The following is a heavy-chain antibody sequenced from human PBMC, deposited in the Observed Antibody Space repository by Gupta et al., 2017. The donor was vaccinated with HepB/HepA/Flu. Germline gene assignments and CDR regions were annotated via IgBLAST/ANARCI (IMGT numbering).Heavy chain of an antibody. J-gene: IGHJ4*02. CDR2: IYPGDSDT. Sequence: EVQLVQSGAEVHNSGESPKLSRKGSGSAFRTYWSAGVRQMPGKGLEWMGIIYPGDSDTRYSPSLQGQVAISADKSINTVYRQLSSLKASDTAMYYCARGMYNYGYYFDYWGQGSLVTVSS. CDR3: ARGMYNYGYYFDY. V-gene: IGHV5-51*01. D-gene: IGHD5-18*01. CDR1: GSAFRTYW.